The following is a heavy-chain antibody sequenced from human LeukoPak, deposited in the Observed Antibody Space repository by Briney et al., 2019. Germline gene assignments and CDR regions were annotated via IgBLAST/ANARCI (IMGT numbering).Heavy chain of an antibody. Sequence: GGSLRLSCAASGFTFSSYGMHWVRQAPGKGLEWVAVISYDGSNKYYADSVKGRFTISRDNSKNTLYLQMNSLRAEDTAVYYCAKDHYYDSSGYYYGEKFDYWGQGTLVTVSS. D-gene: IGHD3-22*01. CDR3: AKDHYYDSSGYYYGEKFDY. V-gene: IGHV3-30*18. CDR1: GFTFSSYG. J-gene: IGHJ4*02. CDR2: ISYDGSNK.